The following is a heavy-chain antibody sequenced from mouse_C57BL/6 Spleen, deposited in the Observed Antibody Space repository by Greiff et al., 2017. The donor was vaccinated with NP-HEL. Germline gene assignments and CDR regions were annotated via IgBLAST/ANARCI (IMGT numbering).Heavy chain of an antibody. J-gene: IGHJ4*01. CDR2: INPNNGGT. CDR3: ARSLMGYAMDY. CDR1: GYTFTDYY. Sequence: EVQLQQSGPELVKPGASVKISCKASGYTFTDYYMNWVKQSHGKSLEWIGDINPNNGGTSYNQKFKGKATLTVDKSSSTAYMELRSLTSEDSAVYYCARSLMGYAMDYWGQGTSVTVSS. V-gene: IGHV1-26*01.